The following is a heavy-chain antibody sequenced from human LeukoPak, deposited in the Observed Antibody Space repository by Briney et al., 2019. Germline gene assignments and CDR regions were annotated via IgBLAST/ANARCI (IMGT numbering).Heavy chain of an antibody. J-gene: IGHJ4*02. CDR3: ATRRDLYYYDSSGYPDY. D-gene: IGHD3-22*01. V-gene: IGHV4-4*07. CDR1: GDSISNYY. Sequence: PSETLSLTCTVSGDSISNYYYNWIRQPAGKGLEWIGRFYTSGSTNYNPSLKSRVTISVDTSKNQFSLKLSSVTAADTAVYYCATRRDLYYYDSSGYPDYWGQGTLVTVSS. CDR2: FYTSGST.